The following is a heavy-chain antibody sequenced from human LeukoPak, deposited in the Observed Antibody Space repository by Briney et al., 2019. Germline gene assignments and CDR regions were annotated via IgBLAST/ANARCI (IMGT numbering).Heavy chain of an antibody. V-gene: IGHV3-48*03. CDR2: ISSSGSTI. CDR3: ARDKGYGSGSYGFWFDP. J-gene: IGHJ5*02. CDR1: GFTFSSYE. D-gene: IGHD3-10*01. Sequence: GGTLRLSCAASGFTFSSYEMNWVRQAPGKGLEWVSYISSSGSTIYYADSVKGRFTISRDNAKNSLYLQMNSLRAEDTAVYYCARDKGYGSGSYGFWFDPWGQGTLVTVSS.